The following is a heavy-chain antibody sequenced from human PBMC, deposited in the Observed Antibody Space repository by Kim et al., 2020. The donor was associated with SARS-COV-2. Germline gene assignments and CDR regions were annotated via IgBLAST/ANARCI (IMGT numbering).Heavy chain of an antibody. V-gene: IGHV3-49*02. Sequence: ESVKGRFTISRDDAQSSAYLQMNSLKTEDTAVYYCARDDYDMLTGSSFDYWGQGTLVTVSS. D-gene: IGHD3-9*01. J-gene: IGHJ4*02. CDR3: ARDDYDMLTGSSFDY.